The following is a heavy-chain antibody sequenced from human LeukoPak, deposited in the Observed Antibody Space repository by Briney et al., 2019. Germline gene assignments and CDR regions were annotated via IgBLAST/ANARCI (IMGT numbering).Heavy chain of an antibody. CDR2: IYTSGST. Sequence: SETLSLTCTVSGGSISTYYWSWIRQPAGKGLEWIGRIYTSGSTNYNPSLKSRVTMSVDTSKNQFSLRLSSVTAADTAVYFCARGTVPNAFDIWGQGTMVTVS. V-gene: IGHV4-4*07. CDR1: GGSISTYY. D-gene: IGHD1/OR15-1a*01. J-gene: IGHJ3*02. CDR3: ARGTVPNAFDI.